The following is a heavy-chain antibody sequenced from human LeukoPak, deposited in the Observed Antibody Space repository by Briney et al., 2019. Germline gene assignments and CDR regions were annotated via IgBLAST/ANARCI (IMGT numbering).Heavy chain of an antibody. CDR2: ISYDGSNK. CDR3: AKGHGSGSYYPD. D-gene: IGHD3-10*01. J-gene: IGHJ4*02. V-gene: IGHV3-30*18. CDR1: GFTFSSYG. Sequence: GGSLRLSCAASGFTFSSYGMHWVRQAPGKGLEWVAVISYDGSNKYYADSVKGRFTISRDNSKNTLYLQMNSLRAEDAAVYYCAKGHGSGSYYPDWGQGTLVTVSS.